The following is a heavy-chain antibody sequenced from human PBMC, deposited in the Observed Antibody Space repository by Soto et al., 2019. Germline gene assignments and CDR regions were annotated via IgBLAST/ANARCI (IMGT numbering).Heavy chain of an antibody. J-gene: IGHJ6*02. D-gene: IGHD4-4*01. CDR1: GFTFSSYG. Sequence: QVQLVESGGGVVQPGRSLRLSCAASGFTFSSYGMHWVRQAPGKGLEWVAVIWYDGSNKYYAGSVKGRFTISRDNSNNTLYLHKNSLRAEDTAVYYCAREGGSNYLYYYYYGMDVWGQGTTVTVSS. V-gene: IGHV3-33*01. CDR2: IWYDGSNK. CDR3: AREGGSNYLYYYYYGMDV.